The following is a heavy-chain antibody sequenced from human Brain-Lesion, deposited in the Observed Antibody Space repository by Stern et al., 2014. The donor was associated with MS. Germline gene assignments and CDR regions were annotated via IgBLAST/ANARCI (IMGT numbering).Heavy chain of an antibody. J-gene: IGHJ5*02. CDR2: IYYSGNT. D-gene: IGHD2-15*01. CDR3: AGEEDIRYCSGGSCTGNWFDP. CDR1: GGSVSSTSYA. V-gene: IGHV4-39*02. Sequence: QVQLVQSGPGLVKPSETLSLTCTVAGGSVSSTSYAWAWIRQPPGKGLEWIGTIYYSGNTYYSPSLKSRLTQSLHTSQNQFSLQRRSVTAADTAVYYCAGEEDIRYCSGGSCTGNWFDPWGQGTLVTVSS.